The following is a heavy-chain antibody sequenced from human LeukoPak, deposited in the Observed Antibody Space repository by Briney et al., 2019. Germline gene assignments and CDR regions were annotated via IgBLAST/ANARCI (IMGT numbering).Heavy chain of an antibody. CDR3: ARDQSLQKNYYDSSWLVLDAFDI. D-gene: IGHD3-22*01. CDR1: GYTFTSYA. V-gene: IGHV7-4-1*02. CDR2: INTNTGNP. J-gene: IGHJ3*02. Sequence: ASVKVSCKASGYTFTSYAMNWVRQAPGQGLEWMGWINTNTGNPTYAQGFTGRFVFSLDTSVSTAYLQISSLKAEDTAVYYCARDQSLQKNYYDSSWLVLDAFDIWGQGIMATVSS.